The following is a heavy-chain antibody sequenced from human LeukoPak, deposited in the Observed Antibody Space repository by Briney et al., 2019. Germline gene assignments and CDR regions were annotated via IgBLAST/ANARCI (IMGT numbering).Heavy chain of an antibody. CDR2: IYHSGST. CDR1: GYSISSGYY. Sequence: SETLSLTRAVSGYSISSGYYWGWIRQPPGKGLEWIGSIYHSGSTYYNPSLKSRVTISVDTAKNQFSLKLSSVTAADTAVYYCARHAIFGVVIRNWFDPWGQGTLVTVSS. D-gene: IGHD3-3*01. CDR3: ARHAIFGVVIRNWFDP. J-gene: IGHJ5*02. V-gene: IGHV4-38-2*01.